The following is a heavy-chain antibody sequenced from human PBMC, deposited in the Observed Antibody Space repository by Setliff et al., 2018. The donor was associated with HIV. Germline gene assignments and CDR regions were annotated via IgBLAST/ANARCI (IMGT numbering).Heavy chain of an antibody. D-gene: IGHD3-10*01. V-gene: IGHV1-3*03. CDR3: ARGALLAVFDFDH. CDR2: INVGKGNT. CDR1: GYTFTSYA. Sequence: ASVKVSCKASGYTFTSYAIHWVRQAPGQSLEWMGWINVGKGNTKYSQDLQGRVTITRDTSASTAYMELNSLRSEDMAVYFCARGALLAVFDFDHWGHGTLVTVSS. J-gene: IGHJ4*01.